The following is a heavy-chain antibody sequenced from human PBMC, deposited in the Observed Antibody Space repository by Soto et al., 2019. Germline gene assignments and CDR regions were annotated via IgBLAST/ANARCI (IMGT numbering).Heavy chain of an antibody. V-gene: IGHV4-59*01. D-gene: IGHD3-9*01. CDR3: ARGYKFDFDWLLSGYNWFDP. Sequence: PSETLSLTCTVSGGSISSYYWSWIRQPPGKGLDWIGYIYYSGSTNYNPSLKSRVTISVDTSKNRFSLKLSSVTAADTAVYYCARGYKFDFDWLLSGYNWFDPWGQGNLVTVSS. J-gene: IGHJ5*02. CDR2: IYYSGST. CDR1: GGSISSYY.